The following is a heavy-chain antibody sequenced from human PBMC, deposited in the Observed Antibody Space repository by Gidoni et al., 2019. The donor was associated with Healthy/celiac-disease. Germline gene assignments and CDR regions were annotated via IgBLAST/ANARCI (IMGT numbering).Heavy chain of an antibody. CDR2: INHSGST. J-gene: IGHJ4*02. CDR1: GGSFSGYY. V-gene: IGHV4-34*01. CDR3: ARPGYSYGAPFDY. D-gene: IGHD5-18*01. Sequence: QVQLQQWGAGLLKPSETLSLTCAVYGGSFSGYYWSWIRQPPGKGLEWIVEINHSGSTNSNPSLKSRVTISVDTSKNQFSLKLSSVTAADTAVYYCARPGYSYGAPFDYWGQGTLVTVSS.